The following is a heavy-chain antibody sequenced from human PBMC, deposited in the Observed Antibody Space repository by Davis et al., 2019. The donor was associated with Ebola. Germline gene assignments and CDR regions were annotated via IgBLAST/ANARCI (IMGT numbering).Heavy chain of an antibody. V-gene: IGHV6-1*01. CDR3: ARGWLRSGLDY. CDR2: TYYTSKWFN. J-gene: IGHJ4*02. D-gene: IGHD5-12*01. Sequence: HSQTLSLTCAISGDSVSGSSGAWNWIRQSPSRGLEWLGRTYYTSKWFNDYAVSVKSRITVNPDTSKNQFSLQLDSVTPEDTAVYYCARGWLRSGLDYWGQGILVTVSS. CDR1: GDSVSGSSGA.